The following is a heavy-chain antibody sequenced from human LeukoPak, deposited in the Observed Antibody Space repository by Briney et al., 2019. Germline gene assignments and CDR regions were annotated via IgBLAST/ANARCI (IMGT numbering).Heavy chain of an antibody. J-gene: IGHJ4*02. V-gene: IGHV3-23*01. CDR3: AKDFWSGYYSGYFDY. CDR1: GFTFSTYA. Sequence: GGSLRLSCAASGFTFSTYAMSWVRQAPGKGLEWVSAISGGGGSTYYADSVKGRFTISRDNSKNTLYLQMNSLRAEDTAVYYCAKDFWSGYYSGYFDYWGQGALVTV. D-gene: IGHD3-3*01. CDR2: ISGGGGST.